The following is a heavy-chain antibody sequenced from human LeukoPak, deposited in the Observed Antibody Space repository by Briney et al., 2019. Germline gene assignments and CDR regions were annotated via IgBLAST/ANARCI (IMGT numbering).Heavy chain of an antibody. CDR2: IYYSGST. CDR1: GGSISSYY. Sequence: SETLSLTCTVSGGSISSYYWGWIRQPPGKGLEWIGSIYYSGSTYYNPSLKSRVTISVDTSKNQFSLRLNSVTAADTAVYYCARAYSIRPVRGYSYGDLGYWGQGTLVTVSS. CDR3: ARAYSIRPVRGYSYGDLGY. J-gene: IGHJ4*02. D-gene: IGHD5-18*01. V-gene: IGHV4-39*07.